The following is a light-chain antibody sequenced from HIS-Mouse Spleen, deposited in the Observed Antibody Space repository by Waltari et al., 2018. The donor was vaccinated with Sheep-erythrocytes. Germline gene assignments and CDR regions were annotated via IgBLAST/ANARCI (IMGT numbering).Light chain of an antibody. J-gene: IGLJ1*01. CDR1: SSDVGGYNY. Sequence: QSALTQPRSVSGSPGQSVPLSCTGTSSDVGGYNYVSWYQQHPVKAPKPMSYEVSKRPSGVPDRFSGSKSGNTASLTISGLQAEDEADYYCCSYAGSYNHVFATGTKVTVL. CDR2: EVS. V-gene: IGLV2-11*01. CDR3: CSYAGSYNHV.